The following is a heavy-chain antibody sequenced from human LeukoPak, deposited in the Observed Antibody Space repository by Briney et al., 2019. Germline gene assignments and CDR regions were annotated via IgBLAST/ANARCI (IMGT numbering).Heavy chain of an antibody. V-gene: IGHV3-30-3*01. Sequence: GGSLRLSCAASGFTFSSYAMHWVRQAPGKGLEWVAVISYDGSNKYYADSVKGRFTISRDNSKNTLYLQMNSLRAEDTAVYYCARGDGYVLLYWFDPWGQGTLATVSS. CDR3: ARGDGYVLLYWFDP. CDR2: ISYDGSNK. D-gene: IGHD5-24*01. CDR1: GFTFSSYA. J-gene: IGHJ5*02.